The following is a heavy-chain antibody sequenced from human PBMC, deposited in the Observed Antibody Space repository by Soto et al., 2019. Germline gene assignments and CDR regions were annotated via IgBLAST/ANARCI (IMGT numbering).Heavy chain of an antibody. J-gene: IGHJ4*02. CDR2: ISGSGGST. D-gene: IGHD6-19*01. CDR3: AKDRENIKSGYSSGPYDY. Sequence: PGGSLRLSCAASGFTFSSYAMSWVRQAPGKGLEWVSAISGSGGSTYYADSVKGRFTISRDNSKNTLYLQMNSLRAEDTAVYYCAKDRENIKSGYSSGPYDYWGQGTLVTVSS. CDR1: GFTFSSYA. V-gene: IGHV3-23*01.